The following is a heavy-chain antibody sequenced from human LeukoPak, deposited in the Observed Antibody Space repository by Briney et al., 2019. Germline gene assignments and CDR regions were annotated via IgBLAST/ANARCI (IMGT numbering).Heavy chain of an antibody. Sequence: TGGSLRLSCAASGFTFSSYAMSWVRQAPGKGLEWVSAISGSGGSTYYADSVKGRFTISRDNSKNTLYLQMNSLRAEDTAVYYCARAGCSSSWYYFDYWGQGALVTVSS. CDR1: GFTFSSYA. CDR3: ARAGCSSSWYYFDY. CDR2: ISGSGGST. D-gene: IGHD6-13*01. V-gene: IGHV3-23*01. J-gene: IGHJ4*02.